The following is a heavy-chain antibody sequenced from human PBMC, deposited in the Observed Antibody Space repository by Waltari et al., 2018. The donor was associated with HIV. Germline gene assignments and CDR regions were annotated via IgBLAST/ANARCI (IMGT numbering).Heavy chain of an antibody. CDR2: INAGNGNT. V-gene: IGHV1-3*01. D-gene: IGHD3-22*01. J-gene: IGHJ1*01. CDR1: GYIFTSHA. Sequence: QVQLVQSGAAVKKPGASVKVSCKASGYIFTSHAMHWVRQAPGQRLEWMGWINAGNGNTKYSQKFQGRITITRDTSASTVYMELSSLRSEDTSVYFCARAIDYYDSSGFQHWGQGTLVTVSS. CDR3: ARAIDYYDSSGFQH.